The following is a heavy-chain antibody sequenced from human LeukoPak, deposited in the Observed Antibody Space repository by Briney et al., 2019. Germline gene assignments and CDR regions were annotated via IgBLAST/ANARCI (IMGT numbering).Heavy chain of an antibody. J-gene: IGHJ5*02. V-gene: IGHV4-59*02. CDR2: IHYSEST. D-gene: IGHD5-24*01. CDR3: ARDIGDDYTNWFDP. Sequence: PSETLSLTCTVSGGSVDTYYWSWIRQPLGKGLEWIGYIHYSESTNYNPSLKSRVSISVDTSKNLFSLKLNSVTAADTAVYYCARDIGDDYTNWFDPWGQGTLVTVSS. CDR1: GGSVDTYY.